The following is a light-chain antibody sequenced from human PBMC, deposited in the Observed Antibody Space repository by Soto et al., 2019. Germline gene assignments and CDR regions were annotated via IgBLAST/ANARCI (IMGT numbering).Light chain of an antibody. CDR2: SNN. J-gene: IGLJ1*01. CDR3: AAWDDSLNGYV. V-gene: IGLV1-44*01. Sequence: QSVLTQPPSASGTPGQRVTISCSGSSSNIGSNSVSWYQQLPGTAPKLLIYSNNQRPSGVPDRFSGSKSGTSASLAISGLQSGDEADYYCAAWDDSLNGYVFGTGTKVNGL. CDR1: SSNIGSNS.